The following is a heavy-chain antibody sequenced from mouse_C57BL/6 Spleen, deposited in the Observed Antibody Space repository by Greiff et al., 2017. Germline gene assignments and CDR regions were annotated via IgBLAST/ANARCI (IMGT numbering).Heavy chain of an antibody. J-gene: IGHJ2*01. D-gene: IGHD2-4*01. CDR2: FHPYNDDT. V-gene: IGHV1-47*01. CDR3: ARNYDYDGGGFDY. CDR1: GYTFTTYP. Sequence: VKLMESGAELVKPGASVKMSCKASGYTFTTYPIEWMKQNHGKSLEWIGNFHPYNDDTKYNEKFKGKATLTVEKSSSTVYLELSRLTSDDSAVYYCARNYDYDGGGFDYWGQGTTLTVSS.